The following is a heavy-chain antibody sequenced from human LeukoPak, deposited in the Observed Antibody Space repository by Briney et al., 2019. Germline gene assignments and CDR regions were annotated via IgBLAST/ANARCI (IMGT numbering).Heavy chain of an antibody. Sequence: ASVKVSCKASGYTFTSYGINWMRQAPGQGLEWMGWISAYNGNTNYAQKLQGRVTMTTDTSTSTAYMELRSLRSDDTAVYYCARSQVIMIVVVGQGLDYRGQGTLVTVSS. V-gene: IGHV1-18*01. CDR3: ARSQVIMIVVVGQGLDY. J-gene: IGHJ4*02. CDR1: GYTFTSYG. D-gene: IGHD3-22*01. CDR2: ISAYNGNT.